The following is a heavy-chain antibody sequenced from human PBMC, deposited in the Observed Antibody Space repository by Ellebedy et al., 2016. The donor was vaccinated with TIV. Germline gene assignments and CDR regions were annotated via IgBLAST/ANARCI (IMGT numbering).Heavy chain of an antibody. CDR2: INQNGG. Sequence: SETLSLXXAFYGVPFSNYYWTWIRQPPGKGLEWIGEINQNGGSYNPSLKSRVIMSVDTSKNEFSLSLRSVTAGDTAIYYCVRGETYCWECLHYWGQGTLVTVSS. CDR1: GVPFSNYY. J-gene: IGHJ4*02. V-gene: IGHV4-34*01. D-gene: IGHD2-8*02. CDR3: VRGETYCWECLHY.